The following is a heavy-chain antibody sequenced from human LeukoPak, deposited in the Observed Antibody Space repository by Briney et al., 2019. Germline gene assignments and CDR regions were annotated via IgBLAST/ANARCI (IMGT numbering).Heavy chain of an antibody. CDR1: GGSFSGYY. J-gene: IGHJ4*02. Sequence: PSETLSLTCAVYGGSFSGYYWSWIRQPPGKGLEWIGEINHSGSTNYNPSLKSRVTISVDTSKNQFSLKLSSVTAADTAVYYCARGYRYCSSTSCYVPNFDYWGQGTLVTVSS. D-gene: IGHD2-2*01. CDR3: ARGYRYCSSTSCYVPNFDY. CDR2: INHSGST. V-gene: IGHV4-34*01.